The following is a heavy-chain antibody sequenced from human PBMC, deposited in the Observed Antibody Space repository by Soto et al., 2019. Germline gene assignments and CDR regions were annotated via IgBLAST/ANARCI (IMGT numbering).Heavy chain of an antibody. CDR1: GFTFSSYA. CDR3: AKDLVSYCGGDCSSPFDY. Sequence: PGGSLRLSCAASGFTFSSYAMCWVRQAPGKGLEWVSAISGSGGSTYYADSVKGRFTISRDNSKNTLYLQMNSLRAEDTAVYYCAKDLVSYCGGDCSSPFDYWGQGTLVTVSS. J-gene: IGHJ4*02. V-gene: IGHV3-23*01. D-gene: IGHD2-21*02. CDR2: ISGSGGST.